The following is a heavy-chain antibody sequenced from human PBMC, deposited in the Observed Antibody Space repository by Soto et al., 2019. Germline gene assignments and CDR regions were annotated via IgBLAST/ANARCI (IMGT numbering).Heavy chain of an antibody. V-gene: IGHV3-23*01. Sequence: GGSLRLSCAAFGFSFSDYAMIWVRQAPGKGLEWVSGLYGSGGGIHYADSVKGRFTISRDNYANSVYLQMNSLRVEDTAVYYCAKDAVSRDGVWLAHDWGQGTVVTVSS. CDR2: LYGSGGGI. CDR1: GFSFSDYA. CDR3: AKDAVSRDGVWLAHD. D-gene: IGHD5-12*01. J-gene: IGHJ1*01.